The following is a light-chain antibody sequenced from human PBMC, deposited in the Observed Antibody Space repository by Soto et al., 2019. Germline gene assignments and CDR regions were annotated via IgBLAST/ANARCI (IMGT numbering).Light chain of an antibody. V-gene: IGLV2-8*01. CDR3: SSYGGRNNIV. CDR1: GSDIGNYNY. J-gene: IGLJ1*01. CDR2: GVT. Sequence: QSALTQPPSASGSPGQSVTISCTGTGSDIGNYNYVSWYQHHPGKAPKLIIYGVTERPSGVPDRFSGSKSGNTASLTVSGLQAEDEADYYCSSYGGRNNIVFGTGTKLTVL.